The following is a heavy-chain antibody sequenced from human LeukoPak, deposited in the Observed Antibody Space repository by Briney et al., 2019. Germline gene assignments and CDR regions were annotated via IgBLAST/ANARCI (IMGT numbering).Heavy chain of an antibody. D-gene: IGHD5-18*01. J-gene: IGHJ4*02. Sequence: GGSLRLSCAVSGFTFSSYWMNWVRQAPGKGLEWVANIKQVGSQKYYVDSVRGRFTISRDNAKNSLYLQLNSLRAEDTAVYYCARDESGDSYGLYWGQGTLVTVPS. V-gene: IGHV3-7*05. CDR3: ARDESGDSYGLY. CDR1: GFTFSSYW. CDR2: IKQVGSQK.